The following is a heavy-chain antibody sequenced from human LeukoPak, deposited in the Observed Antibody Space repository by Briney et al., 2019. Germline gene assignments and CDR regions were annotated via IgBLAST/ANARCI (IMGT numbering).Heavy chain of an antibody. V-gene: IGHV4-34*01. CDR2: INHSGST. Sequence: PSETLSLTSAVYGGSFSGYYWSWIRQPPGEGLEWIGEINHSGSTNYNPSLKSRVTISVDTSKNQFSLKLSSVTAADTAVYYCARGRGTIFGVVITNWFDPWGQGTLVTVSS. CDR3: ARGRGTIFGVVITNWFDP. D-gene: IGHD3-3*01. J-gene: IGHJ5*02. CDR1: GGSFSGYY.